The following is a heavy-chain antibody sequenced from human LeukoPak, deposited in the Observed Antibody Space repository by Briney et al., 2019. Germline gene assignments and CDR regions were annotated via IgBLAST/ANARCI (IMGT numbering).Heavy chain of an antibody. V-gene: IGHV6-1*01. Sequence: SQTLSLTSALSGDSVSSISAAWNWIRQSPWSGLEWLGRTYYSSKWYNDYAVSVKSRITINPDTSKNQFSLQLNSVTPEDTAVYYCVRGGSIGRSNWFDPWGQGALVTVSS. CDR1: GDSVSSISAA. CDR3: VRGGSIGRSNWFDP. CDR2: TYYSSKWYN. D-gene: IGHD1-1*01. J-gene: IGHJ5*02.